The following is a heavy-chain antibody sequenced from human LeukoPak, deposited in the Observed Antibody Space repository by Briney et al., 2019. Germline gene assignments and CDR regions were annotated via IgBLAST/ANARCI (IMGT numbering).Heavy chain of an antibody. V-gene: IGHV3-30*18. J-gene: IGHJ3*02. D-gene: IGHD5-24*01. CDR1: GFTFSSYG. CDR2: ISYDGSNK. Sequence: GGSLRLSCAASGFTFSSYGMHWVRQAPGKGLEWVAVISYDGSNKYYADSVKGRFTISRDDSKNTLYLQMNSLRAEDTAVYYCAKDGPKDGNAFDIWGQGTMVTVSS. CDR3: AKDGPKDGNAFDI.